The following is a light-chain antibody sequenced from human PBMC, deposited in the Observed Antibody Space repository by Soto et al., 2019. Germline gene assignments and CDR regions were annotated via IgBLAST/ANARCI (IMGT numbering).Light chain of an antibody. V-gene: IGKV3-11*01. CDR2: DAS. Sequence: EIVFTQSPATLSFSPGERATLSFRASQSVSSYLAWYQQKPGQAPRLLIYDASNRATGIPARFSGSGSGTDFTLTISSLEPEDFAVYYCQQRSNWPGTFGQGTKVDI. CDR1: QSVSSY. J-gene: IGKJ1*01. CDR3: QQRSNWPGT.